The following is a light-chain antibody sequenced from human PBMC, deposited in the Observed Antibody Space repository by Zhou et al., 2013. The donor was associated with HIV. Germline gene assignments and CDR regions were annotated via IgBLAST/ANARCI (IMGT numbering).Light chain of an antibody. Sequence: DIQMTQSPSTLSASVGDRVTITCRASQNINSWLAWYQQKPGKAPKLLIYDASNLGTGVPSRFSGGGSATDFTFTISSLQPEDIATYYCQQYDSLPITFGQGTRLEI. V-gene: IGKV1-33*01. CDR3: QQYDSLPIT. CDR2: DAS. CDR1: QNINSW. J-gene: IGKJ5*01.